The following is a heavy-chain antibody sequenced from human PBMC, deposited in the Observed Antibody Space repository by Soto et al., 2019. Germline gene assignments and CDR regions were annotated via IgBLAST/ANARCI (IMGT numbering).Heavy chain of an antibody. CDR1: GYTFTGYA. CDR2: INAGNGNT. Sequence: QVQLVQSGAEEKKPGASVKVSCKASGYTFTGYAMHWVRQAPGQRLEWMGWINAGNGNTKYSQKSKGRVTITRDTSASTAYMELSSLRAEDTAVYYCARAVAVAADFDYWGQGTLVTVSS. J-gene: IGHJ4*02. CDR3: ARAVAVAADFDY. D-gene: IGHD6-19*01. V-gene: IGHV1-3*05.